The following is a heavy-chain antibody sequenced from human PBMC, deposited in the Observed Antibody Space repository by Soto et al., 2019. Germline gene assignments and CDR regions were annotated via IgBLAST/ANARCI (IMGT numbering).Heavy chain of an antibody. Sequence: GGSLRLSCAASAFTFSSNAMSWSRQAPGKGLEWVSAVSGSGDSTYYADSVKGRFTISRDNSKNTLYLQMNSLRAEDTAVYYCAKGRASDCPGCTQDYWGQGT. V-gene: IGHV3-23*01. CDR2: VSGSGDST. CDR1: AFTFSSNA. D-gene: IGHD2-21*02. CDR3: AKGRASDCPGCTQDY. J-gene: IGHJ4*02.